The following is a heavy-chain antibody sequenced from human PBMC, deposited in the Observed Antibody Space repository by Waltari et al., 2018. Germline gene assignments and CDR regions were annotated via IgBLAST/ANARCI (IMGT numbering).Heavy chain of an antibody. Sequence: EVQLVESGGGLIQPGGSLRLSCAASGFTVSSNYMSWIRQAPGKGLEWVSVIYSGGSTYYADSVKGRFTISRDNAKNSLYLQMNSLRAEDTAVYYCARDRRTSVPGYYYYGMDVWGQGTTVTVSS. D-gene: IGHD1-26*01. CDR3: ARDRRTSVPGYYYYGMDV. CDR2: IYSGGST. V-gene: IGHV3-53*01. CDR1: GFTVSSNY. J-gene: IGHJ6*02.